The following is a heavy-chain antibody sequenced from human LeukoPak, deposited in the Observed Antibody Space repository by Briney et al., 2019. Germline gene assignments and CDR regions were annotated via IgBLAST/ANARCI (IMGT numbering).Heavy chain of an antibody. J-gene: IGHJ3*02. CDR3: AREPLWDLEWSPLDAFDI. CDR2: INHGGST. Sequence: PSETLSLTCAVYGGSFSGYYWSWIRQPPGKGLEWIGEINHGGSTNYNPSLKSRVTISVDTSKNQFSLKLSSVTAADTAVYYCAREPLWDLEWSPLDAFDIWGQGTMVTVSS. D-gene: IGHD3-3*01. CDR1: GGSFSGYY. V-gene: IGHV4-34*01.